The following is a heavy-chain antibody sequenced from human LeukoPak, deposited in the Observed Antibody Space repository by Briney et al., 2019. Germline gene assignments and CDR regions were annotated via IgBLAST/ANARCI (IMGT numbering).Heavy chain of an antibody. J-gene: IGHJ4*02. V-gene: IGHV3-7*01. CDR3: ARTFSSAYGALDY. CDR2: IKKDGSDK. CDR1: GFTFSSYW. D-gene: IGHD3-22*01. Sequence: RGSLRLSCAASGFTFSSYWMDWVRQAPGKGLDWVANIKKDGSDKYYVDSVRGRFTISRDNAKNSLYLQMNSLRPEDTAVYYCARTFSSAYGALDYWGQGTLVTFSS.